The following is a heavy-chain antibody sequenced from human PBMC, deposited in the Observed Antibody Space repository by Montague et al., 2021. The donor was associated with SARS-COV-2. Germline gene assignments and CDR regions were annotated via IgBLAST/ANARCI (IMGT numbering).Heavy chain of an antibody. CDR3: ARGVKFSYGLDV. D-gene: IGHD3-16*02. Sequence: SETLSLTCTVSSGSISNYYWSWIRQPPGKGLEWIGFISHTESTNYNPSLESRVSISIDTSKNQFSLRVRSVTAADTAVYYCARGVKFSYGLDVWGQGTTVTVSS. J-gene: IGHJ6*02. CDR1: SGSISNYY. CDR2: ISHTEST. V-gene: IGHV4-59*12.